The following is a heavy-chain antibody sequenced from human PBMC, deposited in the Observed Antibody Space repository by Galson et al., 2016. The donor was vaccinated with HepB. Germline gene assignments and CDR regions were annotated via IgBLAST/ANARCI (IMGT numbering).Heavy chain of an antibody. V-gene: IGHV3-49*03. D-gene: IGHD3-10*01. CDR1: GFTFGDYA. CDR3: ARDQVWRYGSGSPNDY. J-gene: IGHJ4*02. Sequence: SLRLSCAVSGFTFGDYAMSWFRQAPGKGLEWVGFIRSTAYGGTAEYAASVKGRFTISRDDSNSIAYLQMNSLKTGDTAVYYCARDQVWRYGSGSPNDYWGQGTLVTVSS. CDR2: IRSTAYGGTA.